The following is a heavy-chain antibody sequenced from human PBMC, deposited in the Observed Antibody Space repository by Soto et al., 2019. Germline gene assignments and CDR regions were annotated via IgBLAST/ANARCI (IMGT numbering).Heavy chain of an antibody. D-gene: IGHD4-17*01. V-gene: IGHV3-33*01. CDR3: ARSDYGGNSYYYYGMDV. J-gene: IGHJ6*02. Sequence: PGGSLRLSCAASGFTFSSYGMHWVRQAPGKGLEWVAVIWYDGSNKYYADSVKGRFTISRDNSKNTLYLQMNSLRAEDTAVYYCARSDYGGNSYYYYGMDVWGQGTTVTVSS. CDR2: IWYDGSNK. CDR1: GFTFSSYG.